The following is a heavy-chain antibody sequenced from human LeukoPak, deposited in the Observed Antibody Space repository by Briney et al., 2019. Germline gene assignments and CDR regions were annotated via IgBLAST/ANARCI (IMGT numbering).Heavy chain of an antibody. D-gene: IGHD5-12*01. CDR3: AREYSGYDNDY. J-gene: IGHJ4*02. CDR1: GYTFTSYA. Sequence: EASVKVSCKASGYTFTSYAMNWVRQAPGQGLEWVGWINTNTGNPTYAQGFTGRFVFSLDTSVSTAYLQISSLKAEDTAVYYCAREYSGYDNDYWGQGTLVTVSS. V-gene: IGHV7-4-1*02. CDR2: INTNTGNP.